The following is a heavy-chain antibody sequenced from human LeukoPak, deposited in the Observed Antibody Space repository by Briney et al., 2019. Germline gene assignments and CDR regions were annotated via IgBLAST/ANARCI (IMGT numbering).Heavy chain of an antibody. J-gene: IGHJ4*02. CDR1: GGSISSSSYY. CDR2: IYYSGST. V-gene: IGHV4-39*01. D-gene: IGHD3-10*01. Sequence: PSETLSLTCTVSGGSISSSSYYWGWIRQPPGKGLEWIGSIYYSGSTYYNPSLKSRVTISVDTSKNQFSLKLSSVTAADTAVYYCARLGRITMVRGVTRIVYWGQGTLVTVSS. CDR3: ARLGRITMVRGVTRIVY.